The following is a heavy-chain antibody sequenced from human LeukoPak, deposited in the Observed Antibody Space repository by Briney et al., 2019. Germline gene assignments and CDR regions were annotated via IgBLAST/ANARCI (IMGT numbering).Heavy chain of an antibody. D-gene: IGHD4-17*01. CDR2: ISAYNGNT. V-gene: IGHV1-18*01. CDR1: GYTFTSYG. J-gene: IGHJ3*02. CDR3: ARRMPGGRWTTVTPANDGFDI. Sequence: ASVKVSCKASGYTFTSYGISWVRQAPGQGVEWMGWISAYNGNTNFAQKFQDRVTITADKSTNTAYLEVSSLRSEDTAVYFCARRMPGGRWTTVTPANDGFDIWGQGTVVTVSS.